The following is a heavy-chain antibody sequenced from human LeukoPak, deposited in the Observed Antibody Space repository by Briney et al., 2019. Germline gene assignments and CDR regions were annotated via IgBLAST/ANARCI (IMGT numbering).Heavy chain of an antibody. V-gene: IGHV3-11*04. J-gene: IGHJ3*02. D-gene: IGHD2-15*01. CDR2: ISRSGSTI. CDR1: GFTFSDYY. Sequence: SGGSLRLSCAASGFTFSDYYMSWVRQAPGKGVEWGSYISRSGSTIYYADSVKGRFTISRDNAKNSLYLQMNSLRAEDTAVYYCARVVVVVAGDAFDIWGQGTMVTVSS. CDR3: ARVVVVVAGDAFDI.